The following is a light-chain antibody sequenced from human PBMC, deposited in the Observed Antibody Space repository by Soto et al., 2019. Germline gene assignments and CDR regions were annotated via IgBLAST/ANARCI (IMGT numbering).Light chain of an antibody. CDR1: QSVSSNY. CDR2: GAF. Sequence: EILLTQSPATLSFSPGEISTLSFRSSQSVSSNYLAWYQQKPGQAPRLLIYGAFKRATGIPDRFSGSGSGTDFTLTISRMEPEDFAVYCCQQYGSSPRTFGQGTKVDIK. CDR3: QQYGSSPRT. J-gene: IGKJ1*01. V-gene: IGKV3-20*01.